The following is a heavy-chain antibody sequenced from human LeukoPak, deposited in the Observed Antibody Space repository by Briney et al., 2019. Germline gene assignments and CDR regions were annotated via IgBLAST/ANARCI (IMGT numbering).Heavy chain of an antibody. D-gene: IGHD2-2*01. J-gene: IGHJ6*02. CDR2: INHSGST. Sequence: PSETLSLTCAVYGGSFSGYYWSWIRQPPGKGLEWIGEINHSGSTNNNPSLKSRVTISVDTSKNQFSLKLSSVTAADTAVYYCAREARYCSSTSCYHIHSYYSGMDVWGQGTTVTVSS. V-gene: IGHV4-34*01. CDR3: AREARYCSSTSCYHIHSYYSGMDV. CDR1: GGSFSGYY.